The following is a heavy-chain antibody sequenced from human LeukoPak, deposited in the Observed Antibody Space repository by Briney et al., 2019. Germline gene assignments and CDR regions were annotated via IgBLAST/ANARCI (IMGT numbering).Heavy chain of an antibody. V-gene: IGHV4-39*01. J-gene: IGHJ4*02. CDR2: IYYSGST. Sequence: SETLSLTCTVSGGSISSSSYYWGWIRQPPGKGLEWIGSIYYSGSTYYNPSLKSRVTISVDTSKNQFSLKLSPVTAADTAVYYCARQWADFWSGYYLVFDYWGQGTLSPSPQ. CDR3: ARQWADFWSGYYLVFDY. CDR1: GGSISSSSYY. D-gene: IGHD3-3*01.